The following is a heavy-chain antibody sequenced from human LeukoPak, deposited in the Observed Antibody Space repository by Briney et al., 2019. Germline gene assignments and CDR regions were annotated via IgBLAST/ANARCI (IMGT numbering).Heavy chain of an antibody. Sequence: SVKVSCKASGGTFSSYAISWVRQAPGQGLEWMGRIIPIFGIANYAQKFQGRVTITADKSTSTAYMELSSLRSEDTAVYYCAIDSPYYYDSSGQMTFDYWGQGTLVNVSS. CDR2: IIPIFGIA. CDR1: GGTFSSYA. D-gene: IGHD3-22*01. CDR3: AIDSPYYYDSSGQMTFDY. V-gene: IGHV1-69*04. J-gene: IGHJ4*02.